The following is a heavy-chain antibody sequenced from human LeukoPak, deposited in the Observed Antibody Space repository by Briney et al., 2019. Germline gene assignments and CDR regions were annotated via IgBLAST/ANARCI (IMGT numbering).Heavy chain of an antibody. Sequence: GASVKVSCKVSGYTLSELSMHWVRQAPGQGLEWMGGIIPIFGTANYAQKFQGRVTITTDESTSTAYMELSSLRSEDTAVYYCARTRVRVSEWFPGLEYYFDYWGQGTLVTVSS. CDR2: IIPIFGTA. V-gene: IGHV1-69*05. J-gene: IGHJ4*02. CDR1: GYTLSELS. D-gene: IGHD3-3*01. CDR3: ARTRVRVSEWFPGLEYYFDY.